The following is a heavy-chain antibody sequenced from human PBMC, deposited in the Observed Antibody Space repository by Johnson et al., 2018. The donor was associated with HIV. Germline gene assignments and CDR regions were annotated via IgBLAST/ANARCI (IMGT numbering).Heavy chain of an antibody. J-gene: IGHJ3*02. CDR2: ISGSGGST. V-gene: IGHV3-23*04. D-gene: IGHD6-13*01. CDR3: AKGRYSSSWYLAGAFDN. CDR1: GFAFSSYA. Sequence: VQLVESGGGLVQPGGSLRLSCAASGFAFSSYAMTWVRQAPGKGLEWVSAISGSGGSTYYADSVKGQFTISRDNSKNTLYLQMNSLRAEDTAIYYCAKGRYSSSWYLAGAFDNWVQGTMVTFSS.